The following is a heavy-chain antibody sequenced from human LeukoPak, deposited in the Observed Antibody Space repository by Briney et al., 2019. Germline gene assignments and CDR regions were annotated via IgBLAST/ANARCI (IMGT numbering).Heavy chain of an antibody. CDR2: INPNSGGT. Sequence: LAASVKVSCKASGYTFTGYYMHWVRQAPGQGLEWMGWINPNSGGTNYEQKFQGRVTMTRDTSISTAYMELSRLKSDDTAVYYCARGVSGAYYYYYMDVWGKGTTVTVSS. J-gene: IGHJ6*03. V-gene: IGHV1-2*03. CDR1: GYTFTGYY. D-gene: IGHD6-19*01. CDR3: ARGVSGAYYYYYMDV.